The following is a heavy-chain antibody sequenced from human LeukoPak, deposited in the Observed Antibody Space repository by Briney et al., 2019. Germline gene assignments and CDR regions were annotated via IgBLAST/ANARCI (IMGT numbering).Heavy chain of an antibody. CDR1: EFTFNDYY. J-gene: IGHJ3*02. V-gene: IGHV3-11*04. CDR2: IGPTGTAT. Sequence: PGGSLRLSCAASEFTFNDYYMSWVRQPPGKGLEWLSYIGPTGTATYYADSVKGRFTISRDNTKNSLYLQMNSLRAEDTAVYYCARGASVVAGNDNAFDIWGQGTMVTVSS. D-gene: IGHD6-19*01. CDR3: ARGASVVAGNDNAFDI.